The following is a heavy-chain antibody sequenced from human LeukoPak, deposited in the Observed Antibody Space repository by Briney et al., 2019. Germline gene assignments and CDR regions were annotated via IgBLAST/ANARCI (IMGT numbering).Heavy chain of an antibody. CDR2: IYYSGST. CDR3: ARRGSSTSTDH. CDR1: GGSISSYY. J-gene: IGHJ4*02. V-gene: IGHV4-59*08. D-gene: IGHD2-2*01. Sequence: SETLSLTCTVSGGSISSYYWSWIRQPPGKGLEWIGFIYYSGSTNYNPSLKSRVTISVDTSKNQFSLKLSSVTAADTAVYYCARRGSSTSTDHWGQGALVIVSS.